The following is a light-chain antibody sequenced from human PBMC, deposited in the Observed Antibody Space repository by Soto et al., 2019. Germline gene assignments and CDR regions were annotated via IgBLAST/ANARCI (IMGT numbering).Light chain of an antibody. CDR3: QQYNNWRGT. V-gene: IGKV3-15*01. CDR1: QSVSNN. CDR2: GAS. J-gene: IGKJ1*01. Sequence: EIVMTQSPATLSVSPGERATLSCKASQSVSNNLAWYQQKPGQAPRLLIYGASTRATSIPARFSGSGSGTVFTLTITSLQSEDFAVYYCQQYNNWRGTFGQGTKVEIK.